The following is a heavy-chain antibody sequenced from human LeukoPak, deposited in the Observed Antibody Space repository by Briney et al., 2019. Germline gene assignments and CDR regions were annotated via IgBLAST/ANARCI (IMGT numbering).Heavy chain of an antibody. CDR2: INPNSGGT. D-gene: IGHD3-10*01. Sequence: ASVKVSCKSSGYTFTGYYMHWVRQAPGQGLGWMGWINPNSGGTNYAQKFQGRVTMTRDTSISTAYMELSRLRSDDTAVYYCARDRGLLWFGESLDYGMDVWGQGTTVTVSS. J-gene: IGHJ6*02. CDR3: ARDRGLLWFGESLDYGMDV. CDR1: GYTFTGYY. V-gene: IGHV1-2*02.